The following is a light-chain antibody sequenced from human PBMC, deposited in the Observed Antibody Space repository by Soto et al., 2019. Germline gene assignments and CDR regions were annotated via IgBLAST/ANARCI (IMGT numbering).Light chain of an antibody. V-gene: IGKV3-20*01. CDR3: QHYDSSPA. CDR1: QSVSSNY. Sequence: EIVLTQSPGTLSLSPGERATLSCRASQSVSSNYLAWYQQKPGQAPRLLIYGASSRATGIQGRFGGSGSGTDFTLTISRLEPEDSAVYYCQHYDSSPAFGQGTKVEIK. CDR2: GAS. J-gene: IGKJ1*01.